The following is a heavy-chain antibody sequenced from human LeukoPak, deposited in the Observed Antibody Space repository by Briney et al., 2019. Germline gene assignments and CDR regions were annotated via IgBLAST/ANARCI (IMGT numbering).Heavy chain of an antibody. CDR2: IYSGGST. CDR1: GFTVSSNY. V-gene: IGHV3-53*01. D-gene: IGHD3-3*01. J-gene: IGHJ6*03. Sequence: GGSLRLSCAASGFTVSSNYMSWVRQAPGKGLEWVSVIYSGGSTYYADSVKGRFTISRDNSKNTLYLQMNSLRAEDTAVYYCARGGVNDFWSGYYTGIGDYYYVDVWGKGTTVTVSS. CDR3: ARGGVNDFWSGYYTGIGDYYYVDV.